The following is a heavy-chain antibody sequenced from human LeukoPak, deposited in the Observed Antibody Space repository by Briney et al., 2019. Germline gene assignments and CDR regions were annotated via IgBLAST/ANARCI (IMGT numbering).Heavy chain of an antibody. V-gene: IGHV3-30*02. Sequence: GGSLRLSCAASGFTFSSYGLHWVRQAPGKGLEWVAFIRYDGSNKYYADSVKGRFTISRDNSKNTLYLQMNSLRAEDTAVYYCAKDRELGQRRIVVVVAAPTLFDYWGQGTLVTVSS. CDR3: AKDRELGQRRIVVVVAAPTLFDY. D-gene: IGHD2-15*01. CDR2: IRYDGSNK. J-gene: IGHJ4*02. CDR1: GFTFSSYG.